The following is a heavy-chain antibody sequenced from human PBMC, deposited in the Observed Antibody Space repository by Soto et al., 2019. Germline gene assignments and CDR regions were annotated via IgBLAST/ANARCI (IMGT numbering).Heavy chain of an antibody. CDR2: VSNSGTYI. J-gene: IGHJ3*01. CDR1: GFSFSTYT. V-gene: IGHV3-21*01. Sequence: EVQLVESGGGLVNPGGSLRLSCAASGFSFSTYTMNWVRQAPGQGLEWVSSVSNSGTYIFYSESLKGRFTISRDNAKNSRYLQMNSLRAEDTAMYYCARGSSAWEAFDLWGLGTNVTVSS. CDR3: ARGSSAWEAFDL. D-gene: IGHD1-26*01.